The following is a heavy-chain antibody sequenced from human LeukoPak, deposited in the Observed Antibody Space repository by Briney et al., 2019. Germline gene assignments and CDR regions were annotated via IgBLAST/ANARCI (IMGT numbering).Heavy chain of an antibody. CDR1: GFTLSSYG. D-gene: IGHD3-10*01. J-gene: IGHJ5*02. V-gene: IGHV3-33*01. CDR3: ARNLRPITMVRGVIIPVFDP. Sequence: GGSLRLSCAASGFTLSSYGMPWVRQAPGKGLEWVAVIWYDGSNKYYADSVKGRFTISRDNSKNTLYLQMNSLRAEDTAVYYCARNLRPITMVRGVIIPVFDPWGQGTLVTVSS. CDR2: IWYDGSNK.